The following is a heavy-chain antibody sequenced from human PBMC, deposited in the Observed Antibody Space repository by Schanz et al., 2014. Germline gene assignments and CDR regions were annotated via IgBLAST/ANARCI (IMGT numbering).Heavy chain of an antibody. V-gene: IGHV3-23*04. CDR1: GFTFGDYA. CDR3: ARGLIAAAGGAFDY. J-gene: IGHJ4*02. D-gene: IGHD6-13*01. CDR2: INTGVNT. Sequence: EVPLVESGGGLVQPGGSLRLSCAASGFTFGDYAMTWVRQAPGKGLEWVSAINTGVNTYYADSVRGRFTMSRDNSKNTLYLQMNSLRAGDAAVYYCARGLIAAAGGAFDYWGQGTLVAVSA.